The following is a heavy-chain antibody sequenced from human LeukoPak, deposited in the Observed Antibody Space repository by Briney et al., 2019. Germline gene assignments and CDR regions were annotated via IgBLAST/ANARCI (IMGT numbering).Heavy chain of an antibody. Sequence: PGGSLRLSCAASGFTFSTYAMSWVRQAPGKGLEWVSAISGSGGTTYYADSVKGRFTISRDNSKNTLYLQMNSLRAEDTAVYYCAKDLLGFPAGAFDIWGQGTMVTVSS. CDR1: GFTFSTYA. D-gene: IGHD1-26*01. J-gene: IGHJ3*02. CDR3: AKDLLGFPAGAFDI. V-gene: IGHV3-23*01. CDR2: ISGSGGTT.